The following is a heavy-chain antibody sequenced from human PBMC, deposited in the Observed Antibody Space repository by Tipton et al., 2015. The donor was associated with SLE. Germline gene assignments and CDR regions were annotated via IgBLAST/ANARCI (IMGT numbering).Heavy chain of an antibody. Sequence: SLRLSCAASGFGFSSYAMNWVRLAPGKGLEWVSVIYSGGSTYYADSVKGRFTISRDNAKNSVFLQMNFLRAEDTALYYCARVPSGSYPSHFDYWGQGTLVTVSS. CDR2: IYSGGST. V-gene: IGHV3-66*01. D-gene: IGHD1-26*01. CDR3: ARVPSGSYPSHFDY. J-gene: IGHJ4*02. CDR1: GFGFSSYA.